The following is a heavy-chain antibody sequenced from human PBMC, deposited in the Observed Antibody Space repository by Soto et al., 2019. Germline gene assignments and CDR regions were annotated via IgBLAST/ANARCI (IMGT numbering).Heavy chain of an antibody. CDR3: AKELGVATSNAYFDY. J-gene: IGHJ4*02. CDR1: GFTFSTYA. D-gene: IGHD5-12*01. CDR2: IGGSGGIT. V-gene: IGHV3-23*01. Sequence: PGESLKISCAASGFTFSTYAMSWVRQAPGKGLEWVSTIGGSGGITYYADSVKGRFTISRDSSKNTLYLHINSLRADDTAVYYCAKELGVATSNAYFDYWGQGTLVTVSS.